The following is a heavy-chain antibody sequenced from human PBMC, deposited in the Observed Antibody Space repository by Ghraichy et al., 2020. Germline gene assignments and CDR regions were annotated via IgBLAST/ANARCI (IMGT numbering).Heavy chain of an antibody. Sequence: SQTLSITCTVSGGSISSYSDYWGWLRQPPGKGPEWIGSIYNSVSTHYNPSLKSRVTISIDTSKDQFSLRLTSVTAADTAIYYCARNKTGNLSGWFDPWGQGSLVIVSS. J-gene: IGHJ5*02. V-gene: IGHV4-39*01. CDR2: IYNSVST. CDR3: ARNKTGNLSGWFDP. D-gene: IGHD1-14*01. CDR1: GGSISSYSDY.